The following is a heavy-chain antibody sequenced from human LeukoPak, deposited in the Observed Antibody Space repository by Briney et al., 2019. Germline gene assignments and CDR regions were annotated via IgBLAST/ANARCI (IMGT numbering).Heavy chain of an antibody. V-gene: IGHV3-23*01. CDR3: AKFTSDIVVANGAFDI. CDR2: ISGSGGST. D-gene: IGHD2-2*01. J-gene: IGHJ3*02. CDR1: GFTFSSYA. Sequence: GGSLRLSCAASGFTFSSYAMSWVRQAPGKGLEWVSAISGSGGSTYYADSVKGRFTISRDNSKNTLYLQMNSLRAEDTAVYYCAKFTSDIVVANGAFDIWGQGTMVTVSS.